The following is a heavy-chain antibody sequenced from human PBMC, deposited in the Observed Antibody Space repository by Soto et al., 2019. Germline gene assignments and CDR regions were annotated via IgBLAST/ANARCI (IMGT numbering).Heavy chain of an antibody. CDR1: GFTFSSYW. D-gene: IGHD6-6*01. CDR3: ARDPSRRDFDY. Sequence: ESLRLSCAASGFTFSSYWMRWVRQAPGKGLEWVANIKQDGSEKYYVDSVKGRFTISRDNAKNSLYLQMNSLRAEDTAVYYCARDPSRRDFDYWGQGTLVTVSS. CDR2: IKQDGSEK. J-gene: IGHJ4*02. V-gene: IGHV3-7*01.